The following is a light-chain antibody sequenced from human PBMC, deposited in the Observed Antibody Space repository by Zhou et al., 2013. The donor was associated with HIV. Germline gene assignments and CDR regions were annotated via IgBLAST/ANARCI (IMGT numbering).Light chain of an antibody. CDR2: AAS. J-gene: IGKJ1*01. V-gene: IGKV1-16*01. CDR1: QAIGND. Sequence: DIQMTQSPSSLSASVGDRVTITCRASQAIGNDLGWFQHKPGKAPKRLVYAASTLQSGVPSRFSGSGSGTDFTLTISCLQSEDFATYYCQQYYSYPRTFGQGTKVEIK. CDR3: QQYYSYPRT.